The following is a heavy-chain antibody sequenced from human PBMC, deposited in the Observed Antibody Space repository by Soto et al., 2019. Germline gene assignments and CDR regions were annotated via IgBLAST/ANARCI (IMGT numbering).Heavy chain of an antibody. Sequence: TSETLSLTCAVSDYSISSGFYWGWIRQPPGKGLEWVSGISGSGGNTYYADSVKGRFTISRDNSKNMLYLQMNSLRAEDTAVYYCAKRLTTVTTVFDCWGQGTLVTVSS. CDR1: DYSISSGF. V-gene: IGHV3-23*01. CDR3: AKRLTTVTTVFDC. CDR2: ISGSGGNT. J-gene: IGHJ4*02. D-gene: IGHD4-17*01.